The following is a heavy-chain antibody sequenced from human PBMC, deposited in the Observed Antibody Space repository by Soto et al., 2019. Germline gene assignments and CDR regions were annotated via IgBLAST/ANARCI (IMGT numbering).Heavy chain of an antibody. V-gene: IGHV1-2*02. J-gene: IGHJ6*02. D-gene: IGHD6-19*01. CDR1: GYTFTGYY. CDR2: INPNSGGT. Sequence: AASVKVSCKASGYTFTGYYMHWVRQAPGQGLEWMGWINPNSGGTNYAQKFQGRVTMTRDTSISTAYMELSRLRSDDTAVYYCARVGMYSSGLHYYYYYGMDVWGQGTTVTVS. CDR3: ARVGMYSSGLHYYYYYGMDV.